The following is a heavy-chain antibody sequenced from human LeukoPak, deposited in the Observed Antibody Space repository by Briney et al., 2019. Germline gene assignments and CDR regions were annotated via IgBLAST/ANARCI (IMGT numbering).Heavy chain of an antibody. J-gene: IGHJ4*02. CDR3: ATDPEARFYYDSSGYYAQPFGY. CDR1: GYISTIYD. Sequence: ASLKVSCKGSGYISTIYDINWVRQAPGQGREWMGGFDPEDGETIYTQKFQGRVTMTEDTSTDTAYMELSSLRYEDTAVYYCATDPEARFYYDSSGYYAQPFGYWGQGTLVTVSS. CDR2: FDPEDGET. V-gene: IGHV1-24*01. D-gene: IGHD3-22*01.